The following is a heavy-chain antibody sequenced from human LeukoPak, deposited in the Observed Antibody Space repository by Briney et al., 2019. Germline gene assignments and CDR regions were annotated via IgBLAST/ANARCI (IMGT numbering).Heavy chain of an antibody. Sequence: SETLSLTCTVSGGSISSSSYYWGWIRQPPGKGLEWIGSIYYSGSTYYNPSLKSRVTISVDTSKNQFSLKLSSVTAADTAVYYCARDSAYCGGDCLRPDDAFDIWGQGTMVTVSS. CDR1: GGSISSSSYY. V-gene: IGHV4-39*07. D-gene: IGHD2-21*02. J-gene: IGHJ3*02. CDR3: ARDSAYCGGDCLRPDDAFDI. CDR2: IYYSGST.